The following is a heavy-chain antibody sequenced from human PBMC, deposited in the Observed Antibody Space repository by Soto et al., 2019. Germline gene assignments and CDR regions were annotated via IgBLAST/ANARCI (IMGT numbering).Heavy chain of an antibody. D-gene: IGHD3-10*01. CDR2: IWYDGSNK. CDR1: GFTFSSYG. V-gene: IGHV3-33*01. Sequence: QVQLVESGGGVVQPGRSLRLSCAASGFTFSSYGMHWVRQAPGKGLEWVAVIWYDGSNKYYADSVKGRFTIPRDNSKNTLHLQMNSLRAEDTAVYYCARRRSHYGSGSHPDAFDIWGQGTMVTVSS. J-gene: IGHJ3*02. CDR3: ARRRSHYGSGSHPDAFDI.